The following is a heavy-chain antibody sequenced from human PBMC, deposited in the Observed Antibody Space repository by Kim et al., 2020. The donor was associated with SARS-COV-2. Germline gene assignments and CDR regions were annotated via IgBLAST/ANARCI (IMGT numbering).Heavy chain of an antibody. CDR1: GGSISSSSYY. V-gene: IGHV4-39*07. Sequence: SETLSLTCTVSGGSISSSSYYWGWIRQPPGKGLEWIGSIYYSGSTYYNPSLKSRVTISVDTSKNQFSLKLSSVTAADTAVYYCARDSSSWYFDYWGQGTLVTVSS. CDR3: ARDSSSWYFDY. D-gene: IGHD6-13*01. J-gene: IGHJ4*02. CDR2: IYYSGST.